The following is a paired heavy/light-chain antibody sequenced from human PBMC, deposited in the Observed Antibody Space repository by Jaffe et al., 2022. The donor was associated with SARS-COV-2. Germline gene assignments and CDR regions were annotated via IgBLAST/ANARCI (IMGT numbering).Heavy chain of an antibody. Sequence: QVQLVESGGGLVKPGGSLRLSCAASGFTFTDYYMTWIRQAPGKGLEWVSYITHRDSSTFYADSVKGRFTISRDNARNSLYLQMNSLRVEDTAVYYCARVGGFCGGGRCYDFWFDSWGQGTLVTVSS. CDR1: GFTFTDYY. CDR2: ITHRDSST. V-gene: IGHV3-11*01. J-gene: IGHJ5*01. CDR3: ARVGGFCGGGRCYDFWFDS. D-gene: IGHD2-15*01.
Light chain of an antibody. CDR3: ISYAGSNNFVV. CDR1: SSDVGGYNS. CDR2: DVT. J-gene: IGLJ2*01. V-gene: IGLV2-8*01. Sequence: QSALTQPPSASGSPGQSVTISCTGTSSDVGGYNSVSWYQQYPGKAPKVMIYDVTKRPSGVPDRFSGSKSGNTASLTVSGLQADDEADYYCISYAGSNNFVVFGGGTKLTVL.